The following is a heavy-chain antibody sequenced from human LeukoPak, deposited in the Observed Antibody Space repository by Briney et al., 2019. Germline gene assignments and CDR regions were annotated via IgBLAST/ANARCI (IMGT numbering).Heavy chain of an antibody. CDR2: ISAYNGNT. D-gene: IGHD1-26*01. CDR1: GYTFTSYG. V-gene: IGHV1-18*01. J-gene: IGHJ4*02. CDR3: ARDGSSTWYFDY. Sequence: ASVKVSCKASGYTFTSYGISWVRQAPGQGLEWMGWISAYNGNTNYAQKLQGRVTMTTDTSTNTAYMELSNLRFDDTATYYCARDGSSTWYFDYWGQGTLVTVSS.